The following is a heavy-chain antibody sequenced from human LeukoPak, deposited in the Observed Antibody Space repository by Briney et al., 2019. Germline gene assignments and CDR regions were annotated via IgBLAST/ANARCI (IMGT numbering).Heavy chain of an antibody. V-gene: IGHV3-21*04. J-gene: IGHJ4*02. Sequence: PGGSLRLSCAASGFTLSSYSMNWVRQAPGKGLEWVSCISSSSSYIYYADSVKGRFTISRDNAKKSLYLQTNSLRAEDTAIYYCARRAGSYSHSYNYWGQGTLVTVSS. CDR3: ARRAGSYSHSYNY. CDR1: GFTLSSYS. D-gene: IGHD2-15*01. CDR2: ISSSSSYI.